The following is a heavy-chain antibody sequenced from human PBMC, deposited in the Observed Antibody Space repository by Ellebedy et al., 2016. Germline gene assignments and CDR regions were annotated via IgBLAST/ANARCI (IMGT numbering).Heavy chain of an antibody. Sequence: GESLKISXAASEFTFSDYFMNWIRQAPGKGLEWISYISRSSATIDYADSVKGRFTISRDNAKNSLYLQMNSLRAEDTAVYYCARATVVTGSDYWGQGTLVTVSS. J-gene: IGHJ4*02. CDR1: EFTFSDYF. V-gene: IGHV3-11*01. CDR2: ISRSSATI. CDR3: ARATVVTGSDY. D-gene: IGHD4-23*01.